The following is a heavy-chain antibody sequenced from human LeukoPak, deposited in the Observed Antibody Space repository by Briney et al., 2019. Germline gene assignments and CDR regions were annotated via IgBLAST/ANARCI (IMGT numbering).Heavy chain of an antibody. CDR2: IYYSGST. D-gene: IGHD3-10*01. CDR3: ARPRGYYGSGSSLDV. V-gene: IGHV4-39*01. Sequence: SETLCLTCTVSGGSVSSSSYYWGCIRQPPGKGLEWIGSIYYSGSTYYNPSLKSRVTISVDTSKNQFSLKLSSVTAADTAVYYCARPRGYYGSGSSLDVWGQGSTVTVSS. CDR1: GGSVSSSSYY. J-gene: IGHJ6*02.